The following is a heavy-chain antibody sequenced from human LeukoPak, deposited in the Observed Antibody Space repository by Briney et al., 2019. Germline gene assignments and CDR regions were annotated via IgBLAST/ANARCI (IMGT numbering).Heavy chain of an antibody. Sequence: PGGSLRLSCEASGFIFNGYTMNWVRQAPGKGLEWVSSISSSGSNIYYADSVKGRFTISRDNAKNSLYLQINSLRAEDTAVYYCARAVGESPTEFYYYYYMDVWGKGTTVTVSS. CDR2: ISSSGSNI. CDR3: ARAVGESPTEFYYYYYMDV. CDR1: GFIFNGYT. J-gene: IGHJ6*03. D-gene: IGHD3-10*01. V-gene: IGHV3-21*01.